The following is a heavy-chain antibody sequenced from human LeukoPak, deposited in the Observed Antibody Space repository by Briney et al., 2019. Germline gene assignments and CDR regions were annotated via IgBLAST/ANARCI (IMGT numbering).Heavy chain of an antibody. Sequence: PSETLSLTCTVFGDSLSGYYWTWIRQPPGKGLEWIAYIFYSGATNYNPSLKSRTIISVDTSKNQFSLKLISLTAADTAVYYCARLRGNYFPDYWGQGALVTVSS. D-gene: IGHD4-11*01. CDR2: IFYSGAT. J-gene: IGHJ4*02. CDR3: ARLRGNYFPDY. CDR1: GDSLSGYY. V-gene: IGHV4-59*01.